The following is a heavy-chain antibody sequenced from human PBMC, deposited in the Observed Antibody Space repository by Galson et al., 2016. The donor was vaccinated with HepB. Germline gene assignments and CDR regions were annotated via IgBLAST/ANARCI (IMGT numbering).Heavy chain of an antibody. Sequence: SLRLSCAASGFTFSTYAMDWVHQAPGKGPEWVSAINGNGGSTYYTDSVKGRFTISRDNSKNTLYLQMNSLRAEDTAVYSCARWAYQSGNYRALDYWGQGTLVTVSS. CDR3: ARWAYQSGNYRALDY. CDR1: GFTFSTYA. CDR2: INGNGGST. V-gene: IGHV3-23*01. D-gene: IGHD3-16*02. J-gene: IGHJ4*02.